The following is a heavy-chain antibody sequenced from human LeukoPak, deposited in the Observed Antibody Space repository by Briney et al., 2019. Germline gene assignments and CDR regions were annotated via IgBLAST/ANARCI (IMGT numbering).Heavy chain of an antibody. Sequence: ASVKVSCKASGYTFTSYGISWVRQAPGQGLEWMGWISAYNGNTNYAQKLQGRVTMTTDTSTSTAYMELRSLRSDDTAVYYCARDGVVTAIYAAYGMDVWGQGTTVTVSS. CDR2: ISAYNGNT. CDR3: ARDGVVTAIYAAYGMDV. J-gene: IGHJ6*02. V-gene: IGHV1-18*01. D-gene: IGHD2-21*02. CDR1: GYTFTSYG.